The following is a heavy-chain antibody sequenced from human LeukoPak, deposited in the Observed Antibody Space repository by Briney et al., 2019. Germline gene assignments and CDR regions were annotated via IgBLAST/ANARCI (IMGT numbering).Heavy chain of an antibody. V-gene: IGHV4-4*07. CDR2: IYTSGST. Sequence: SETLSLTCTVSGGSITNYYWNWIRQPAGKGLEWIGRIYTSGSTSYNPSLKSRVTMSVDTSKNQFSLKLSSVTAADTAVYYCARDPIVGGIGNWFDPWGQGTLVTVSS. CDR1: GGSITNYY. CDR3: ARDPIVGGIGNWFDP. J-gene: IGHJ5*02. D-gene: IGHD1-26*01.